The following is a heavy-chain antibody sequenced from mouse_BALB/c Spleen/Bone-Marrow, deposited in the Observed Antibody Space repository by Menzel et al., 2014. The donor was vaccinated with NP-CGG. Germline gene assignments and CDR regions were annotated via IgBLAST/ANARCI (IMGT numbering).Heavy chain of an antibody. V-gene: IGHV2-6-7*01. CDR2: IWGDGST. CDR1: GFSLTGYG. Sequence: VQLQQSGPGLVAPSQSLSITCTVSGFSLTGYGVSWVRQPPGKGLEWLGMIWGDGSTDYNSALKSRLSISKDNSKSQVFLKMNSLQTDDTARYYCAREPTVVAGAWFAYWGQGTLVTVSA. J-gene: IGHJ3*01. D-gene: IGHD1-1*01. CDR3: AREPTVVAGAWFAY.